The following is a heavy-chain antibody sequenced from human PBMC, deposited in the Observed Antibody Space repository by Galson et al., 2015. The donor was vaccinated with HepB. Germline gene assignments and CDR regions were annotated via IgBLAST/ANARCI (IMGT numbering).Heavy chain of an antibody. J-gene: IGHJ4*02. V-gene: IGHV3-49*03. CDR3: TRDLSPWSSTSCYLENCYFDY. CDR2: ISSKAYGGTT. Sequence: SLRLSCAASGFTFGDYAMSWFRQAPGKGLEWVGFISSKAYGGTTEYAASVKGRFTISRDDSKSIAYLQMNSLKTEDTAVYYCTRDLSPWSSTSCYLENCYFDYWGQGTLVTVSS. CDR1: GFTFGDYA. D-gene: IGHD2-2*01.